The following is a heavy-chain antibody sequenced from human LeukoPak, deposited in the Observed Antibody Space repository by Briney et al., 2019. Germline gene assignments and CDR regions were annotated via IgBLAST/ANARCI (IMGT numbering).Heavy chain of an antibody. CDR2: IYSGGST. CDR1: GFTVSSNY. CDR3: AKVRRGGYNDCFDY. Sequence: PGGSLRLSCAASGFTVSSNYMSWVRQAPGKGLEWVSVIYSGGSTYYADSVKGRFTISRDNSKNTLYLQMNSLRAEDTAVYYCAKVRRGGYNDCFDYWGQGTLVTISS. J-gene: IGHJ4*02. D-gene: IGHD5-24*01. V-gene: IGHV3-53*01.